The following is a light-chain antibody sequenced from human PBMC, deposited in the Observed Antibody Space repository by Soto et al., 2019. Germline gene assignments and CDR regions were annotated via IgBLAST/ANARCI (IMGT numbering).Light chain of an antibody. CDR3: TSYVGNDIWV. CDR2: EVT. V-gene: IGLV2-8*01. J-gene: IGLJ3*02. Sequence: QSALTQPPSASGSPGQSVTISCTGTSSDVGAYKYVSWYQQYPGKAPKLMIYEVTKRPSGVPDRFSGSKSGNTASLTGSGLQAEDDADYYCTSYVGNDIWVFGGGTKLTVL. CDR1: SSDVGAYKY.